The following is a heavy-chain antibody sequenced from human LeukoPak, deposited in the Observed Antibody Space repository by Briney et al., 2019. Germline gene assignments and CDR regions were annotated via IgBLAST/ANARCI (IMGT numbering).Heavy chain of an antibody. Sequence: GGSLRLSCAASGVTFSSYGLHWVRQAPGKGLEWVALISSDGNDKLYGDSVKGRFTISRDDSKSTLYLQMNSLRAEDTAVYYWTTKVIRGNSGDDYDDWGQGTLVTVSS. J-gene: IGHJ4*02. D-gene: IGHD5-12*01. V-gene: IGHV3-30*03. CDR2: ISSDGNDK. CDR3: TTKVIRGNSGDDYDD. CDR1: GVTFSSYG.